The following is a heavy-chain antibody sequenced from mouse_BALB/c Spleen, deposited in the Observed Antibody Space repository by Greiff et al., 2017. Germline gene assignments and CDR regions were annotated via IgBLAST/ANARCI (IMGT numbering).Heavy chain of an antibody. CDR3: ARVGYDEGWYFDV. CDR2: ISYDGSN. V-gene: IGHV3-6*02. J-gene: IGHJ1*01. CDR1: GYSITSGYY. D-gene: IGHD2-2*01. Sequence: ESGPGLVKPSQSLSLTCSVTGYSITSGYYWNWIRQFPGNKLEWMGYISYDGSNNYNPSLKNRISITRDTSKNQFFLKLNSVTTEDTATYYCARVGYDEGWYFDVWGAGTTVTVSS.